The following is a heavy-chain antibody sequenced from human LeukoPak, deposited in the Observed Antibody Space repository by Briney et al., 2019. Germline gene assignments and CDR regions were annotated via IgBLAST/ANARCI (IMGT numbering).Heavy chain of an antibody. V-gene: IGHV3-30*18. CDR1: GFTFSSYG. J-gene: IGHJ4*02. D-gene: IGHD6-19*01. CDR3: AKGLGIAVAGTLDFDY. Sequence: GRSLRLSCAASGFTFSSYGMHWVRQAPGKGLEWVAVISYDGSNKYYADSVKGRFTISRDNSKNTLYLQMNCLRAEDTAVYYCAKGLGIAVAGTLDFDYWGQGTLVTVSS. CDR2: ISYDGSNK.